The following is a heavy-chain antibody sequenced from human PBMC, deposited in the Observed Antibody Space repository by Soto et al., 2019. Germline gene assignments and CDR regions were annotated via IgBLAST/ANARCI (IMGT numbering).Heavy chain of an antibody. Sequence: SETLSLTCTVSSGSISSITNHYCSWIRQPPGKGLEWIGYIYYSGSTNYNPSLKSRVTISVDTSKNQFSLKLSSVTAADTAVYYCARRYSSAFDIWGQGTMVTVSS. D-gene: IGHD6-13*01. CDR2: IYYSGST. V-gene: IGHV4-59*08. J-gene: IGHJ3*02. CDR3: ARRYSSAFDI. CDR1: SGSISSITNHY.